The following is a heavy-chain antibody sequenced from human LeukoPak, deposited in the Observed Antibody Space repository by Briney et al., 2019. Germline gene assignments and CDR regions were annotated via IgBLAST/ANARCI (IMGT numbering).Heavy chain of an antibody. V-gene: IGHV1-2*02. Sequence: ASVKVSCKASGYTFTAYYVHWVRQAPGQGLEWMGWINPNSGGTNFAQTFQGRVTMTRDTSINTAYMELNRLTSDDTAVYYCAVGTYGFALFENWGQGTLVTVSS. J-gene: IGHJ4*02. CDR2: INPNSGGT. CDR1: GYTFTAYY. D-gene: IGHD3-10*01. CDR3: AVGTYGFALFEN.